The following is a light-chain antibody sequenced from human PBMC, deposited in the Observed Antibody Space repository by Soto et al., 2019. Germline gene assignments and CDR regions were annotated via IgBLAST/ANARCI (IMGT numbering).Light chain of an antibody. J-gene: IGKJ1*01. CDR1: QTISSW. Sequence: DMHMTQSPSTLSRCLGDRVTSTWRASQTISSWLAWYQQKPGKAPTLLIYKASTLKSGVPSRFRGRGSGTEFTLTISSLQPDDFATYYCQHYNSYSEAFGQGTKVDIK. CDR3: QHYNSYSEA. CDR2: KAS. V-gene: IGKV1-5*03.